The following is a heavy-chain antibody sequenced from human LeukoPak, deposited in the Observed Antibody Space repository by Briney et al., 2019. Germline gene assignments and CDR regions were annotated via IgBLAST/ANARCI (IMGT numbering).Heavy chain of an antibody. CDR3: ARGRRDDILTGYYSHYYYMDV. CDR2: MNPNSGNT. Sequence: ASVKVSCKASGYTFTSYDINWVRQATGQGLEWMGWMNPNSGNTGYAQKFQGRVTMTRNTSISTAYMELSSLRSEDTAVYYCARGRRDDILTGYYSHYYYMDVWGKGTTVTVS. CDR1: GYTFTSYD. J-gene: IGHJ6*03. D-gene: IGHD3-9*01. V-gene: IGHV1-8*01.